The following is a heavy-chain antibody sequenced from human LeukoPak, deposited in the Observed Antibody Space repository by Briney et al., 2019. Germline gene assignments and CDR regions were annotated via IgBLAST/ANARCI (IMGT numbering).Heavy chain of an antibody. V-gene: IGHV3-15*01. J-gene: IGHJ6*02. CDR3: TTGGSSGYFPHYYYYGMGV. Sequence: GGSLRLSCAASGFTFSNAWMSWVRQAPGKGLEWVGRIKSKTDGGTTDYAAPVKGRFTISRDDSKNTLYLQMNSLKTEDTAVYYCTTGGSSGYFPHYYYYGMGVWGQGTTVTVSS. D-gene: IGHD3-22*01. CDR2: IKSKTDGGTT. CDR1: GFTFSNAW.